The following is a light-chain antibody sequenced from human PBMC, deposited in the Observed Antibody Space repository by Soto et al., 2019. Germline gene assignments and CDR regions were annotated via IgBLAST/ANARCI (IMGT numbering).Light chain of an antibody. Sequence: QSALTQPASVSGSPGQSITISCTGTSSDVGGYNYVSWYQQHPDKAPKLMIYEVRNRPSGVSNRLSGSKSGNTASLTISGLQADDEADYYCCSYTSSSIRVFGGGTKLTVL. CDR2: EVR. CDR1: SSDVGGYNY. J-gene: IGLJ3*02. V-gene: IGLV2-14*01. CDR3: CSYTSSSIRV.